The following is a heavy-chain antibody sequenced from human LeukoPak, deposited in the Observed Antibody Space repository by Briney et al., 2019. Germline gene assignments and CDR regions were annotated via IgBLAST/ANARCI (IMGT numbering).Heavy chain of an antibody. CDR2: ISSSGSTI. J-gene: IGHJ6*04. D-gene: IGHD3-10*02. Sequence: GGSLLLSCAASGFTFSSYEMNWVRQAPGKGLEWVSYISSSGSTIYYADSVKGRFTISRDNAKNSLYLQMNSLRAEDTAVYYCAELGITMIGGVWGKGTTVTISS. CDR1: GFTFSSYE. CDR3: AELGITMIGGV. V-gene: IGHV3-48*03.